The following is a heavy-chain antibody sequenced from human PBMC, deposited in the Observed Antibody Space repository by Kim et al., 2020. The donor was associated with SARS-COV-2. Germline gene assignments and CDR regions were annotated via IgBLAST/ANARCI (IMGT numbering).Heavy chain of an antibody. CDR1: GGSFSGYY. CDR2: INHSGST. J-gene: IGHJ2*01. CDR3: ARVRQYFDL. V-gene: IGHV4-34*01. D-gene: IGHD4-17*01. Sequence: SETLSLTCAVYGGSFSGYYWSWIRQPPGKGLEWIGEINHSGSTNYNPSLKSRVTISVDTSKNQFSLKLSSVTAADTAVYYCARVRQYFDLWGRGTLVTVSS.